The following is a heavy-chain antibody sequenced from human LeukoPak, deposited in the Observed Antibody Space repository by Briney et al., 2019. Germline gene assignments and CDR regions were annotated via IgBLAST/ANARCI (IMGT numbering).Heavy chain of an antibody. CDR2: INHSGST. CDR3: ASIIQGGYIIIDY. D-gene: IGHD3-22*01. V-gene: IGHV4-34*01. J-gene: IGHJ4*02. Sequence: SETLSLTCAVYGVSFSGYYWSWIRQPPGKGLEWIGEINHSGSTNYNPSLKSRVTISVDTSKNQFSLKLSSVTAADTAVYYCASIIQGGYIIIDYWGQGTLVTVSS. CDR1: GVSFSGYY.